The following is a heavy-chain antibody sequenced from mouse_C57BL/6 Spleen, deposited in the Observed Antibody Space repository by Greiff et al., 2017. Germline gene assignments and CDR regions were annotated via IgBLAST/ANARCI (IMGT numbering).Heavy chain of an antibody. CDR1: GFTFSDYG. V-gene: IGHV5-17*01. CDR3: ARDWADY. CDR2: ISRGSSTI. J-gene: IGHJ2*01. D-gene: IGHD4-1*01. Sequence: EVQLVESGGGLVKPGGSLKLSCAASGFTFSDYGMHWVRQAPEKGLGWVAYISRGSSTIYYADTVKGRFTISRDNAKNTLFLQMTSLRSEDTAMYYCARDWADYWGQGTTLTVSS.